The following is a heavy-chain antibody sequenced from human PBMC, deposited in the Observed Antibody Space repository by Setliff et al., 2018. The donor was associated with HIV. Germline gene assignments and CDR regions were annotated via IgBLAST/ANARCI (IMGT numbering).Heavy chain of an antibody. CDR2: ISAYNGNT. Sequence: ASVKVSCKASGYTFTSYGISWVRQAPGQGLEWMGWISAYNGNTNFAQKFRGRVTMTTDISTNTAYMEVRSLSFDDTAVYYCARIVTLNGYPSDYWGQGTLVTVSS. J-gene: IGHJ4*02. D-gene: IGHD2-8*01. CDR1: GYTFTSYG. CDR3: ARIVTLNGYPSDY. V-gene: IGHV1-18*01.